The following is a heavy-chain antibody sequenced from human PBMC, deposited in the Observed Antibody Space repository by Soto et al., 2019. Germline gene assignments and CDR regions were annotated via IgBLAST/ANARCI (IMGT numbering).Heavy chain of an antibody. CDR1: GFTFSSYA. V-gene: IGHV3-30-3*01. Sequence: QVQLVESGGGVVQPGRSLRLSCAASGFTFSSYAMHWVRQAPGKGLEWVAVISYDGSNKYYADSVKGRFTISRDNSKNTLYLQMNSLRAEDTAVYYCARNDDYGDYDRGGLGEFDYWGQGTLVTVSS. D-gene: IGHD4-17*01. CDR3: ARNDDYGDYDRGGLGEFDY. CDR2: ISYDGSNK. J-gene: IGHJ4*02.